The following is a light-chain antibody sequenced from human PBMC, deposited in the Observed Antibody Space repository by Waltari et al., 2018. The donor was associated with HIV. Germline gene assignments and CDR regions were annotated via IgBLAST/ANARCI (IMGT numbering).Light chain of an antibody. CDR2: KTS. J-gene: IGKJ1*01. CDR1: ENIIGW. Sequence: DIQMTQSPSTLSAFVGDRVTITCLASENIIGWWAWYQQKPGKAPTLLIYKTSTLESGVPLRFSGSASGTEFTLTISSLQPEDFATDFCQQYKSYSPWTFGQGTKVDVK. V-gene: IGKV1-5*03. CDR3: QQYKSYSPWT.